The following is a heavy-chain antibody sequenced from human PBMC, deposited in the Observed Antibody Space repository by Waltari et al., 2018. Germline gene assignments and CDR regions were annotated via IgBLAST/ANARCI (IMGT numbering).Heavy chain of an antibody. J-gene: IGHJ4*02. Sequence: QVQLVQSGAEVKKPGSSVKVSCKASGGTFSSYAISWVRQAPGQGLEWMGGIIPIFGTANYAQKLQGRVTSTTDESTSTAYMELSSLRSEDTAVYYWARGASTGGYEYYFDYWGQGTLVTVSS. CDR1: GGTFSSYA. V-gene: IGHV1-69*05. D-gene: IGHD3-22*01. CDR3: ARGASTGGYEYYFDY. CDR2: IIPIFGTA.